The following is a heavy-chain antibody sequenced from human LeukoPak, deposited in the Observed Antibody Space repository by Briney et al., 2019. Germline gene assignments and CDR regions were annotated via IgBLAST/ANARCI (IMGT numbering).Heavy chain of an antibody. CDR2: INHSGRT. CDR1: GGSFSGYY. D-gene: IGHD4-17*01. Sequence: SETLSLTCAVYGGSFSGYYWSWIRQPPGKGLEWIGEINHSGRTNYNPSLKSRVTISVDTSKSQFSLKLSSVTAADTAVYYCASGSGTVSPFDYWGQGTLVTVSS. V-gene: IGHV4-34*01. J-gene: IGHJ4*02. CDR3: ASGSGTVSPFDY.